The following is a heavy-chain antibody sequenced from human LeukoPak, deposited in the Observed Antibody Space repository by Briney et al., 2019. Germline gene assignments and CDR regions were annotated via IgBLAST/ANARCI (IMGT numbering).Heavy chain of an antibody. J-gene: IGHJ3*02. CDR3: ARPYCSSTNCYKRDAFDI. D-gene: IGHD2-2*02. CDR2: IKQDGSEK. V-gene: IGHV3-7*01. CDR1: GFTFSNAW. Sequence: GGSLRLSCAASGFTFSNAWMSWVRQAPGKGLEWLANIKQDGSEKFYVDSVQGRFTISRDNAKNSLFLQMHNLRAADTAIYYCARPYCSSTNCYKRDAFDIWGQGTMVIVSS.